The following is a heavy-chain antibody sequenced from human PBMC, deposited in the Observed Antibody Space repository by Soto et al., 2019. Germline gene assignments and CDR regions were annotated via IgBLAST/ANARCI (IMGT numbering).Heavy chain of an antibody. Sequence: QVQLVQSGAEVKKPGSSVKVSCKASGGTFSSYAISWVRQAPGQGLEWMGGIIHIFGTANYAQKFQCRVTITADESTSTAYMELSSLRSEDTAVYYCASKGLPQLHQNYYYYYGMDVWGQGTTVTVSS. J-gene: IGHJ6*02. CDR1: GGTFSSYA. V-gene: IGHV1-69*12. CDR2: IIHIFGTA. D-gene: IGHD1-7*01. CDR3: ASKGLPQLHQNYYYYYGMDV.